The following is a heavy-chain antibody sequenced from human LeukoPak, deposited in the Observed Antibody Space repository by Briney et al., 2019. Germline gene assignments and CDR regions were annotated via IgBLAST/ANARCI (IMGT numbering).Heavy chain of an antibody. J-gene: IGHJ4*02. CDR3: ARKPGSGYKEHFDY. V-gene: IGHV3-48*04. Sequence: GGSLRLSCAASGYTFSSYSMNWVRQAPGKGLEWVSYISSSGSTMYYTDSVKGRFTISRDNAKDSLYLQMNSLRAEDTAVYYCARKPGSGYKEHFDYWGQGTLVTVSS. D-gene: IGHD5-12*01. CDR2: ISSSGSTM. CDR1: GYTFSSYS.